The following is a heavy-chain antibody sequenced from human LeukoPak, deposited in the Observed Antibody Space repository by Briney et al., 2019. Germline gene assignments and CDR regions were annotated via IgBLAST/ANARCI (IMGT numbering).Heavy chain of an antibody. CDR1: GDSFTSYH. J-gene: IGHJ4*02. Sequence: SETLSLTCTVSGDSFTSYHWSWLRQPPGMGLEWIRYVSSSGRTSYNPSLKSRLTISVDTSKNQSSLKLSPVTAADTAVYYCARVGRGDHTWGSYSCDHWGQGTPVSVSS. CDR2: VSSSGRT. D-gene: IGHD3-16*01. CDR3: ARVGRGDHTWGSYSCDH. V-gene: IGHV4-59*01.